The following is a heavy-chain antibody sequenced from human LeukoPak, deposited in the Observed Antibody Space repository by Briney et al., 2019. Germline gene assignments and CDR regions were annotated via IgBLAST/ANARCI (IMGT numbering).Heavy chain of an antibody. CDR2: IYHSGST. CDR3: ARRGFGENFDY. V-gene: IGHV4-38-2*01. J-gene: IGHJ4*02. D-gene: IGHD3-10*01. Sequence: SETLSLTCALSGYSISSGYYWGWIRQPPGKGLEWIGSIYHSGSTYYNPSLKSRVTISVDTSKNQFSLKLSSVTAADTAVYYCARRGFGENFDYWGQGTLVTVSS. CDR1: GYSISSGYY.